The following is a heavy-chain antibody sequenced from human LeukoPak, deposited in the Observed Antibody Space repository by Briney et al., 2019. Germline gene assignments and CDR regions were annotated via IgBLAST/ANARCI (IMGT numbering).Heavy chain of an antibody. CDR2: IYYSGST. V-gene: IGHV4-59*08. Sequence: SETLFLTCTVSGGSISSYYWSWIRQPPGKGLEWIGYIYYSGSTNYNPSLKSRVTISVDTSKNQFSLKLSSVTAADTAVYYCARAPYDSSGYYQPDFDYWGQGTLVTVSS. CDR1: GGSISSYY. J-gene: IGHJ4*02. CDR3: ARAPYDSSGYYQPDFDY. D-gene: IGHD3-22*01.